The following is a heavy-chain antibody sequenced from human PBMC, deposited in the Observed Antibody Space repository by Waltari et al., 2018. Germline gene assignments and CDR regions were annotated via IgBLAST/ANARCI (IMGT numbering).Heavy chain of an antibody. Sequence: QVQLVQSGAEVKKPGSSVKVSCKASGGTFSSSTISWVRQDPGQVLEWMGRIIPILGIANYAQKFQGRVTITADKSTSTAYMELSSLRSEDTAVYYCARSDDYGDFAGWFDPWGQGTLVTVSS. J-gene: IGHJ5*02. CDR2: IIPILGIA. D-gene: IGHD4-17*01. V-gene: IGHV1-69*02. CDR3: ARSDDYGDFAGWFDP. CDR1: GGTFSSST.